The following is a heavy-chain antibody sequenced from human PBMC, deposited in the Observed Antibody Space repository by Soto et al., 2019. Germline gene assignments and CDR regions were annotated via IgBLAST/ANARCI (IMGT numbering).Heavy chain of an antibody. Sequence: QVQLVQSGAEVKKPGSSVKVSCKASGGTFSSYAISWVRQAPGQGLEWMGGIIPIFGTANYAQKFQGRVTITADESTSTAYRELSSLRSEDTAVYYCARSITMVRGVGDDAFDIWGQGTMVTVSS. J-gene: IGHJ3*02. CDR1: GGTFSSYA. CDR3: ARSITMVRGVGDDAFDI. CDR2: IIPIFGTA. D-gene: IGHD3-10*01. V-gene: IGHV1-69*01.